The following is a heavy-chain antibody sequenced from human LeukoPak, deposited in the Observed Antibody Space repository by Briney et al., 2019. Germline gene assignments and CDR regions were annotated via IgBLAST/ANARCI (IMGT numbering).Heavy chain of an antibody. J-gene: IGHJ4*02. CDR3: ARHGMDYSSSWYSFDY. CDR2: IYHSGST. V-gene: IGHV4-38-2*02. Sequence: KPSETLSLTCTVSGYSISSGYYWGWIRQPPGKGLEWIGSIYHSGSTYYNPSLKSRVTISVDTSKNQFSLKLSSVTAADTAVFYCARHGMDYSSSWYSFDYWGQGTLVTVSS. CDR1: GYSISSGYY. D-gene: IGHD6-13*01.